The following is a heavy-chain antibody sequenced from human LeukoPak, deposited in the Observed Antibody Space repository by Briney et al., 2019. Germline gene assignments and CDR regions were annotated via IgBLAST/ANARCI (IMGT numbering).Heavy chain of an antibody. CDR1: GFTFSSYA. Sequence: GRSLRLSCAASGFTFSSYAMHWVRQAPGKGLEWVAVISYDGSNKYYADSVKGRFTISRDNSKNTLYLQMNSLRAEDTAVYYCARVIRGQWSWVAFDIWGQGTMVTVSS. CDR3: ARVIRGQWSWVAFDI. D-gene: IGHD2-21*01. V-gene: IGHV3-30-3*01. J-gene: IGHJ3*02. CDR2: ISYDGSNK.